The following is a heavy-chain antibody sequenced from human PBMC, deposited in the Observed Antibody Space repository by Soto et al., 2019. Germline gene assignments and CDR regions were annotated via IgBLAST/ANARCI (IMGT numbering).Heavy chain of an antibody. V-gene: IGHV3-30*18. CDR2: ISYDGSDK. CDR1: GFTFSSYA. D-gene: IGHD3-16*02. J-gene: IGHJ4*02. CDR3: AKSLGELSPESYDY. Sequence: QVQLVESGGGVVQPGRSLRLSCAASGFTFSSYAMHWVRQAPGKGLEWVAVISYDGSDKYYADSVKGRFTISRDNSKNTLNLQMNSLRPDDTAVYYCAKSLGELSPESYDYWGQGTLITVSS.